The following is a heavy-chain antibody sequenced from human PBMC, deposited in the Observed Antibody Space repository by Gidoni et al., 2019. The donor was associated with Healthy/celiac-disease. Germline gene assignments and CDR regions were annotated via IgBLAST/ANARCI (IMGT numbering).Heavy chain of an antibody. CDR3: TTGAIFGVVTS. CDR1: GFTFSNAW. J-gene: IGHJ5*02. CDR2: IKSKTDGGTT. V-gene: IGHV3-15*01. Sequence: EVQLVESGGGLVKPGGSLRLSCAASGFTFSNAWMSWVRPAPGKGLEWVGRIKSKTDGGTTDYAAPVKGRFTISRDDSKNTLYLQMNSLKTEDTAVYYCTTGAIFGVVTSWGQGTLVTVSS. D-gene: IGHD3-3*01.